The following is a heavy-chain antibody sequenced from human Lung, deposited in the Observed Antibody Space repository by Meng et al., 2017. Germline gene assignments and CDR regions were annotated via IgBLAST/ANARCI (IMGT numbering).Heavy chain of an antibody. D-gene: IGHD3-3*01. CDR2: IYYSGST. CDR3: ARQGGRFSPNL. CDR1: GGSITSGSYY. J-gene: IGHJ4*02. Sequence: QLQLQESGPGLVKPSETLSLTCTVSGGSITSGSYYWGWIRQPPEKGLEWIGNIYYSGSTFHNPSLKSRVSMSVDTSKNQFSLRLNSVTAADTAVYYCARQGGRFSPNLWGQGTLVTVSS. V-gene: IGHV4-39*01.